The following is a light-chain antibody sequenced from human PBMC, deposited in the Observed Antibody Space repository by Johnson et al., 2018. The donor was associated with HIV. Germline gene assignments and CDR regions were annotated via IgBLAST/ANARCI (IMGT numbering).Light chain of an antibody. Sequence: QSVLTQPPSVSAAPGQKVTISCSGSSSNIGNNYVSWYQQLPGTAPKLLIYENNKRPSGIPDRFSGSKSVTYATLGITGLQTGDEADYYCGTWDSSLSAFYVFGTGTKVTVL. J-gene: IGLJ1*01. CDR1: SSNIGNNY. CDR3: GTWDSSLSAFYV. CDR2: ENN. V-gene: IGLV1-51*02.